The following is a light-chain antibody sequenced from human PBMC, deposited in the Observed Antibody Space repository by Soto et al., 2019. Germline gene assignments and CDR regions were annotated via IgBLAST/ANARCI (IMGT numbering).Light chain of an antibody. CDR3: QQYDDWPLT. V-gene: IGKV3-15*01. Sequence: EIVLTQSPATLSVSPGERASLSCRASQFISSNFAWYQQKPGQTPRLLIFDASTRATGIPARFSGSGSGTEFTLTISSLQSEDFAVYYCQQYDDWPLTFGGGTKVEIK. CDR2: DAS. CDR1: QFISSN. J-gene: IGKJ4*01.